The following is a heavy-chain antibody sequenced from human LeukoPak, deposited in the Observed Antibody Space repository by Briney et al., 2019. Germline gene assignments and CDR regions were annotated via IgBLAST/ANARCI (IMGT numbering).Heavy chain of an antibody. CDR3: AKGGDSSTYYYIYYFDY. V-gene: IGHV3-23*03. Sequence: GGSLRLSCAASGFTFSSYAMSWVRQAPGKGLEWVSVIYSGGSTYYADSVKGRFTISRDNSKNTLYLQMNSLRAEDTALYYCAKGGDSSTYYYIYYFDYWGQGTLVTVSS. CDR2: IYSGGST. CDR1: GFTFSSYA. J-gene: IGHJ4*02. D-gene: IGHD3-22*01.